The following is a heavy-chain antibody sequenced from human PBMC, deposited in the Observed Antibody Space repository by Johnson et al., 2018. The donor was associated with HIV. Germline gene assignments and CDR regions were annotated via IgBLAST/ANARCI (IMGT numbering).Heavy chain of an antibody. J-gene: IGHJ3*02. D-gene: IGHD6-19*01. CDR2: ISYDGSNK. Sequence: LVASGGGVVQPGRSLRLSCAASGFTFSSYAMHWVLQAPGKGLEWVAVISYDGSNKYYADSVKGRFTISRDNSKNTMYLQMNSLRAEDTAVYYCVKLPVAPSYGAFDIWGQGTMVTVSS. V-gene: IGHV3-30*18. CDR1: GFTFSSYA. CDR3: VKLPVAPSYGAFDI.